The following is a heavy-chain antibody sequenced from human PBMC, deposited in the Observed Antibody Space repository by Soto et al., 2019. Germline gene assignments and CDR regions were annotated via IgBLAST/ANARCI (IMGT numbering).Heavy chain of an antibody. V-gene: IGHV4-34*01. CDR3: AGIEKGGGSYYERLVYY. D-gene: IGHD1-26*01. CDR1: GGSFSGYY. CDR2: INHSGST. Sequence: SETLSLTCAVYGGSFSGYYWSWIRQPPGKGLEWIGEINHSGSTNYNPSLKSRVTISVDTSKNQFSLKLSSVTAADTAVYYCAGIEKGGGSYYERLVYYWGQGTLVTVSS. J-gene: IGHJ4*02.